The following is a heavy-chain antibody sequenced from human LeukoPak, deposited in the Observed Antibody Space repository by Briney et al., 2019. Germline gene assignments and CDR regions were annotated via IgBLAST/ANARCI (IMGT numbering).Heavy chain of an antibody. CDR3: ARMAHHYYYYYMDV. CDR2: INQDGSEK. V-gene: IGHV3-7*01. Sequence: PGGSLRLSCAASGFTFSSYWMSWVRQAPGKGLEWVANINQDGSEKYYVDSVKGRFTISRDNAKNSLYLQMNSLRAEDTAVYYCARMAHHYYYYYMDVWGKGTTVTVSS. J-gene: IGHJ6*03. D-gene: IGHD5-24*01. CDR1: GFTFSSYW.